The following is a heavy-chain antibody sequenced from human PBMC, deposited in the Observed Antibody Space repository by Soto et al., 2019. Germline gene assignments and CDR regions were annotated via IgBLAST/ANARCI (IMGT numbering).Heavy chain of an antibody. V-gene: IGHV4-34*01. Sequence: SETLSLTCAVYGGSFSGYYWSWIRQPPGKGLEWIGEINHSGSTNYNPSLKSRVTISVDTSKNQFSLKLSSVTAADTAVYYCARVDIVVVVAATVNWFDPWGQGTLVTVSS. CDR1: GGSFSGYY. J-gene: IGHJ5*02. CDR2: INHSGST. D-gene: IGHD2-15*01. CDR3: ARVDIVVVVAATVNWFDP.